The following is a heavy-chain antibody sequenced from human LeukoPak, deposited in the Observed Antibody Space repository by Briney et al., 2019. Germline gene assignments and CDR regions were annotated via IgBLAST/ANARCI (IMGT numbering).Heavy chain of an antibody. V-gene: IGHV3-48*02. J-gene: IGHJ4*02. CDR1: GFTFSSYS. Sequence: SGGSLRLSCAASGFTFSSYSMNWVRQAPGKGLEWVSYISRSDDSTHFADSVKGRFTISRDNAKISLHLQMNSLRDEDTAVYYCARDSSWSFDSWGQGILVTVS. D-gene: IGHD2-15*01. CDR2: ISRSDDST. CDR3: ARDSSWSFDS.